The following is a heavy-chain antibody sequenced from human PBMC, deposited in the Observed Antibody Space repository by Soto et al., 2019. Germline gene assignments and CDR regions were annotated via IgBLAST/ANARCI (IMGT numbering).Heavy chain of an antibody. D-gene: IGHD6-13*01. CDR2: IYYRGST. CDR3: ARVSSSGDFDY. V-gene: IGHV4-39*01. CDR1: GGSLTLGDYH. Sequence: PSETLSLTCTLSGGSLTLGDYHWTWIRQPPGKGLEWMGSIYYRGSTYDNPSLRSRVTLSVATSKNQFSLQLSSVTAADTAVYYCARVSSSGDFDYWGQGTLVTVSA. J-gene: IGHJ4*02.